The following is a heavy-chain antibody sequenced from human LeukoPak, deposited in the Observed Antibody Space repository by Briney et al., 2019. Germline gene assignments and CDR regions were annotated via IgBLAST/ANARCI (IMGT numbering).Heavy chain of an antibody. J-gene: IGHJ4*02. CDR3: ASSPTYYGDYPDY. Sequence: GGSLRLSCAASGFTFSSYWMSWVRQAPGKGLEWVANIKQDGSEKYYVDSVKGRFTISRDNAKNSLYLQMNSLRAEDTAVYYCASSPTYYGDYPDYWGQGTLVTVSS. CDR2: IKQDGSEK. D-gene: IGHD4-17*01. CDR1: GFTFSSYW. V-gene: IGHV3-7*01.